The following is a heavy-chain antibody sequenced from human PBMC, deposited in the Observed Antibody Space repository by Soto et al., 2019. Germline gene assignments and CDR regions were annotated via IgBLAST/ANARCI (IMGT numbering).Heavy chain of an antibody. CDR2: ISYDGSNK. D-gene: IGHD3-22*01. V-gene: IGHV3-30-3*01. CDR1: GFTFSSSA. Sequence: QVQLVESGGGVVQPGRSLRLSCAASGFTFSSSAMHWVRQAPGKGLEWVAVISYDGSNKYYADSVKGRFTISRDNSKNTLYLLMSSLRTEDTTVYYCARGLSSGCSDYWGQGTLVTVSS. J-gene: IGHJ4*02. CDR3: ARGLSSGCSDY.